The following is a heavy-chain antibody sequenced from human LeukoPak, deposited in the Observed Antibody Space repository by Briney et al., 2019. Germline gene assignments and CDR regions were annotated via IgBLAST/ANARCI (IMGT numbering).Heavy chain of an antibody. D-gene: IGHD5-12*01. CDR2: INSDESNT. J-gene: IGHJ4*02. V-gene: IGHV3-74*01. CDR1: GFTFSSYW. CDR3: ARGPSGYHNT. Sequence: KSGGSLRLSCAASGFTFSSYWMHWVRQAPGKGLVWVSRINSDESNTNYADSVKGRFTISRDNAKNTLYLQMNSLRAEDTAVYYCARGPSGYHNTGGQGTLVTVSS.